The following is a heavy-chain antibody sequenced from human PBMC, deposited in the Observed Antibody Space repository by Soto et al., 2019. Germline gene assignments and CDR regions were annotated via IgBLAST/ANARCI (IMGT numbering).Heavy chain of an antibody. V-gene: IGHV3-53*04. D-gene: IGHD3-3*01. CDR2: IYSGGST. J-gene: IGHJ6*03. CDR1: GFTVSSNY. Sequence: PGGSLRLSCAASGFTVSSNYMSWVRQAPGKGLEWVSVIYSGGSTYYADSAKGRFTISRHNSKNTLYLQMNSLRAEDTAVYYCARVRTIFGVVISYYMDVWGKGTTVTVSS. CDR3: ARVRTIFGVVISYYMDV.